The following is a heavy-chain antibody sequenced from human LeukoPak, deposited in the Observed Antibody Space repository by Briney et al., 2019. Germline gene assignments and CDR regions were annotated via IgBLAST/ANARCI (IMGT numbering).Heavy chain of an antibody. CDR1: GFTFSSYG. Sequence: PGGSLRLSCAASGFTFSSYGMHWVRQAPASGLEWVAVIGFDGNNKFYTDSVKGRLTISRDNSKNTLYLQMNSLRAEDTAVYYCARGSYGAYNYCDYWGQGTLVTVSS. V-gene: IGHV3-33*01. D-gene: IGHD4/OR15-4a*01. CDR2: IGFDGNNK. CDR3: ARGSYGAYNYCDY. J-gene: IGHJ4*02.